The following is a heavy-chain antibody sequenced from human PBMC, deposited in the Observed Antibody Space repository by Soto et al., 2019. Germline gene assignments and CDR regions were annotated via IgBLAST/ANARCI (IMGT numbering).Heavy chain of an antibody. CDR1: GGTFSSYT. CDR3: ARGWDTAMALFY. CDR2: IIHILGIA. D-gene: IGHD5-18*01. Sequence: QVQLVQSGAEVKKPGSSVKVSCKASGGTFSSYTISWVRQAPGQGLEWMGRIIHILGIANYAQKFQGRVTITADKSTRPVYRERGSVRSEDNGVYYCARGWDTAMALFYWGQGTLVTVSS. J-gene: IGHJ4*02. V-gene: IGHV1-69*02.